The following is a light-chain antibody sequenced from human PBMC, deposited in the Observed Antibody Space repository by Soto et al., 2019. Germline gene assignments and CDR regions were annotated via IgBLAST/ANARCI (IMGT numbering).Light chain of an antibody. CDR3: SSYTSSNTSVV. Sequence: QSALTQPASVSGSPGQSITISCTGTSSDVGGYNSVSWYQQHPGKAPKLMIYDVNNRPSGVSDRFSGSNSGNTASLTISGLQAEDEADFYCSSYTSSNTSVVFGGGTKLTVL. J-gene: IGLJ2*01. CDR2: DVN. V-gene: IGLV2-14*03. CDR1: SSDVGGYNS.